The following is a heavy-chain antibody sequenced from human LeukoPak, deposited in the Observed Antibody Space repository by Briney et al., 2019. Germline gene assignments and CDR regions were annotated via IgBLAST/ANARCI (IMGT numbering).Heavy chain of an antibody. D-gene: IGHD6-6*01. V-gene: IGHV4-39*01. J-gene: IGHJ2*01. CDR3: ARPYSSSDWYFDL. CDR1: GGSVSSGRYY. CDR2: IYYGGST. Sequence: SETLSLTCTVSGGSVSSGRYYWGWIRQPPGKGLEWIGNIYYGGSTYYNPSLKSRVTISVDTSKNQFSLKLTSVTAADTAVYYCARPYSSSDWYFDLWGRGTLVTVSS.